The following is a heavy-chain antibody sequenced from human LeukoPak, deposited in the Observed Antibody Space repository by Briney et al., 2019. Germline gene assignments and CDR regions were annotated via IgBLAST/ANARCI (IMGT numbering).Heavy chain of an antibody. CDR1: GFTFSSYW. J-gene: IGHJ6*02. Sequence: GRSLRLSCAASGFTFSSYWMHWVRQGPGKGLAWVSRTSSDGSSTTYADSVKRRFTISRDNAKNSLYLQMNSLRADDTAVYYCARNIPDYGDYVDLYCYYGMDVWGQGPTVTVSS. V-gene: IGHV3-74*01. D-gene: IGHD4-17*01. CDR3: ARNIPDYGDYVDLYCYYGMDV. CDR2: TSSDGSST.